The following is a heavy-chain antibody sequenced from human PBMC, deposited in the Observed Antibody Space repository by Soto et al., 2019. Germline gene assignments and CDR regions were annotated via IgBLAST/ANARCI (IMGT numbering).Heavy chain of an antibody. D-gene: IGHD3-16*01. CDR2: IVVGSGNT. V-gene: IGHV1-58*01. J-gene: IGHJ4*02. CDR3: ARKDYPVDY. Sequence: SVKVSCKASGYTFTSSAVQWVRQARGQRLEWIGWIVVGSGNTNYAQKLQGRVTMTTDTSTSTAYMELRSLRSDDTAVYYCARKDYPVDYWGQGTLVTVSS. CDR1: GYTFTSSA.